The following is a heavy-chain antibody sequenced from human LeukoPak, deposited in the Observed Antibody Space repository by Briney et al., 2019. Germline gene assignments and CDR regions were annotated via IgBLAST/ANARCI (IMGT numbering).Heavy chain of an antibody. CDR2: IYYSGST. Sequence: SETLSLTCTVSGGSISSSGYYWGWVRQPPGKGLEWIGSIYYSGSTYHNPSLKSRVTISVDTSKNQFSLKLSSVTAADTAVFYCARLYYGGNSVYFDFWGQGTLVTVSS. J-gene: IGHJ4*02. CDR3: ARLYYGGNSVYFDF. V-gene: IGHV4-39*01. D-gene: IGHD4-23*01. CDR1: GGSISSSGYY.